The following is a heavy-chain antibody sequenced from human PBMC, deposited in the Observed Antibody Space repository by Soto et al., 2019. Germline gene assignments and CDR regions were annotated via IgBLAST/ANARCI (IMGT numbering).Heavy chain of an antibody. CDR1: GLTLSDHY. J-gene: IGHJ4*02. CDR2: TRNKGNGYTT. V-gene: IGHV3-72*01. CDR3: AGGGGGSFDN. D-gene: IGHD3-10*01. Sequence: EVQLVESGGGLVQPGGSLRLSCAATGLTLSDHYMDWVRQAPGKGLEWVGRTRNKGNGYTTEYAASVKGRFTISRDESENSVYLQINSLKTEDTAMYYCAGGGGGSFDNWGQGTLVTVSS.